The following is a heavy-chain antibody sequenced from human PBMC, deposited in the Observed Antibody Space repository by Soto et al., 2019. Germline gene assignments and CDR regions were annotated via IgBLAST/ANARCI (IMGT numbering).Heavy chain of an antibody. CDR2: IIPIFGTA. CDR3: ARLLGRDGYNGNWYFDL. Sequence: QVQLVQSGAEVKKPGSSVKVSCKASGGTFSSYAISWVRQAPGQGLEWMGGIIPIFGTANYAQKFQGRVTSTADESTSTAYMELSSLRSEDTAVYYCARLLGRDGYNGNWYFDLWGRGTLVTVSS. CDR1: GGTFSSYA. J-gene: IGHJ2*01. D-gene: IGHD5-12*01. V-gene: IGHV1-69*12.